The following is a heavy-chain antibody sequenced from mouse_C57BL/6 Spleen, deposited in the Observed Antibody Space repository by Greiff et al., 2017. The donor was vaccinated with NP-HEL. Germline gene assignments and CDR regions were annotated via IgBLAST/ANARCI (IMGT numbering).Heavy chain of an antibody. Sequence: VQLQQPGAELVMPGASVKLSCKASGYTFTSYWMHWVKQRPGQGLEWIGEIDPSDSYTNYNQKFKGKSTLTVDKSSSTAYMQLSSLTSEDSAVYYCARGGYGNYEDYWGQGTTLTVSS. D-gene: IGHD2-10*02. J-gene: IGHJ2*01. CDR1: GYTFTSYW. CDR3: ARGGYGNYEDY. V-gene: IGHV1-69*01. CDR2: IDPSDSYT.